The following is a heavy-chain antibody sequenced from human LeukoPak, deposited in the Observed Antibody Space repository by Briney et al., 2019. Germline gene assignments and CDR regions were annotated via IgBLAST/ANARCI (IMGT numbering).Heavy chain of an antibody. V-gene: IGHV4-59*11. CDR2: IYYSGST. Sequence: SETLSLTCTVLGGSISNHYWSWIRQPPGKGLEWIGYIYYSGSTNYNPSLKSRVTISVDTSKNQFSLKLSSVTAADTAVYYCARVAVAGTADYWGQGTLVTVSS. J-gene: IGHJ4*02. CDR3: ARVAVAGTADY. D-gene: IGHD6-19*01. CDR1: GGSISNHY.